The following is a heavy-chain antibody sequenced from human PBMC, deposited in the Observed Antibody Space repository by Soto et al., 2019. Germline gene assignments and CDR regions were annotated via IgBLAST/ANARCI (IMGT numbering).Heavy chain of an antibody. V-gene: IGHV1-18*04. CDR2: ISGSNGAT. CDR1: GYSFINYG. Sequence: ASVKVSCKFSGYSFINYGMTWVRQAPGQGLEWMGWISGSNGATNDAQWFQGGVTLTTDTSTNTAYLELRSLRLDDTAVYYCARDSKWLIINGNCFDSWGQGTRVTVSS. CDR3: ARDSKWLIINGNCFDS. J-gene: IGHJ5*01. D-gene: IGHD5-12*01.